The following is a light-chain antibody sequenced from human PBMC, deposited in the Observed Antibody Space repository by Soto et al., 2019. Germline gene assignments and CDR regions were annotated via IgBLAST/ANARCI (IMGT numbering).Light chain of an antibody. CDR1: SSDIGAYNY. J-gene: IGLJ3*02. CDR3: ASYAGNDAWV. CDR2: EVS. Sequence: QSVLTQPPAASGSPGQSVTISCTGTSSDIGAYNYVSWYQRHPGKAPKLMIFEVSRRPSGTPARFAGSKSGYMASLTVSGLHGEDEAIYYCASYAGNDAWVFGGGTKLTVL. V-gene: IGLV2-8*01.